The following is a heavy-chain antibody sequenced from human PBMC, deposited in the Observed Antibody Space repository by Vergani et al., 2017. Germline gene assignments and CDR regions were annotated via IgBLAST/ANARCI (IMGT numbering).Heavy chain of an antibody. CDR1: GFTFSSYS. CDR2: ISSSSSYI. CDR3: ARDTVGYSGYDYLARPVAVDY. D-gene: IGHD5-12*01. V-gene: IGHV3-21*01. J-gene: IGHJ4*02. Sequence: EVQLVESGGGLVKPGGSLRLSCAASGFTFSSYSMNWVRQAPGKGLEWVSSISSSSSYIYYADSVKGRFTISRDNAKNSLYLQMNSLRAEDTAVYYCARDTVGYSGYDYLARPVAVDYWGQGTLVTVSS.